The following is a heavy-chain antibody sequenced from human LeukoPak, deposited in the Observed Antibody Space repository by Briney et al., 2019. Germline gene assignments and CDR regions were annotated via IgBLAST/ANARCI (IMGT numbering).Heavy chain of an antibody. CDR1: GFTFSSYA. V-gene: IGHV3-30*04. Sequence: PGRSLRLSCAASGFTFSSYAMHWVRQAPGKGLEWVAVISYDGSNKYYADSVKGRFTISRDNSKNTLYLQMNSLRAEDTAVYYCARAGRYCSGGSCYRSYYYYYMDVWGKGTTVTISS. J-gene: IGHJ6*03. CDR2: ISYDGSNK. CDR3: ARAGRYCSGGSCYRSYYYYYMDV. D-gene: IGHD2-15*01.